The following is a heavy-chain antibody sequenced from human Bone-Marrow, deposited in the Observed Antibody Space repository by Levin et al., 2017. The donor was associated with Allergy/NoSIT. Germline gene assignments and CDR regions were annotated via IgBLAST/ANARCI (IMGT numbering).Heavy chain of an antibody. Sequence: GESLKISCSASGFTFSSYVMHWVRQAPGKGLEYVSSIMGNGGSTNYADSVKGRFTISRDNSKNTLYLQMTSLRAEDTAVYYCVKEVVGTTVFDYWGQGTLVTVS. J-gene: IGHJ4*02. D-gene: IGHD1-26*01. CDR1: GFTFSSYV. CDR2: IMGNGGST. CDR3: VKEVVGTTVFDY. V-gene: IGHV3-64D*06.